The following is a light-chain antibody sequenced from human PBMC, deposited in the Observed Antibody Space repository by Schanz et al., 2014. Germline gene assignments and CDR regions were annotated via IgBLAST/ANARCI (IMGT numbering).Light chain of an antibody. CDR1: LNVTGY. Sequence: DIQMTQSPSSLSAYVGDTITITCRRGLNVTGYLNWYQQKPGKAPTLLISSGSTLQSGVPARFTGSGSGTDFSLTISSLQPEDFATYYCQQSYSIPWTFGQGTKVGIK. V-gene: IGKV1-39*01. CDR3: QQSYSIPWT. J-gene: IGKJ1*01. CDR2: SGS.